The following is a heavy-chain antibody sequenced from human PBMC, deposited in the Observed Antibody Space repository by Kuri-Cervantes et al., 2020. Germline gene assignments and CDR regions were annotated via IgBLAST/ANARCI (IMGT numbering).Heavy chain of an antibody. CDR2: IWYDGSNK. Sequence: GESLKISCAASGFTFSSYGMHWVRQAPGKGLEWVALIWYDGSNKFYADSVKGRFTISRDNSNNTLYLQMNSLRPEDTAVYFRAKDQLSGIVVSIDYWGQGTLVTVSS. J-gene: IGHJ4*02. V-gene: IGHV3-33*06. CDR3: AKDQLSGIVVSIDY. D-gene: IGHD3-10*01. CDR1: GFTFSSYG.